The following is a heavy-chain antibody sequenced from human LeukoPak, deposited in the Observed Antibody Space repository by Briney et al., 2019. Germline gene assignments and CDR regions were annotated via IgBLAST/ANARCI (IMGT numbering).Heavy chain of an antibody. D-gene: IGHD6-25*01. CDR3: ARRDGSGYYYYFDD. J-gene: IGHJ4*02. V-gene: IGHV4-39*01. Sequence: SETLSLTCTVSGGSISSSTYYWAWIRQTPGKGLEWIGSIYYSGSTYYNPSLKSRVIISVDTSKNQFSLKLSSVTAADTALYYCARRDGSGYYYYFDDWGQGTLVTVS. CDR2: IYYSGST. CDR1: GGSISSSTYY.